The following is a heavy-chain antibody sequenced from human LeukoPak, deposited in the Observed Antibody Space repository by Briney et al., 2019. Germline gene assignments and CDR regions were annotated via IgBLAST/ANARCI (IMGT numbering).Heavy chain of an antibody. D-gene: IGHD6-25*01. J-gene: IGHJ1*01. CDR3: AKDVEYSSGRYFHH. V-gene: IGHV3-30*02. CDR2: IRYDGSNK. Sequence: GGSLRLSCAASGFTFSSYGMHWVRQAPGKGLEWVAFIRYDGSNKYYADSVKGRFTISRDNSKNTLYLQMNSLRAEDTAVYYCAKDVEYSSGRYFHHWGQGTLVTVSS. CDR1: GFTFSSYG.